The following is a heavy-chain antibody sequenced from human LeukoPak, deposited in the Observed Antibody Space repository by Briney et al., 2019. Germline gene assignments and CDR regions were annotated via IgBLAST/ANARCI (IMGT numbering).Heavy chain of an antibody. J-gene: IGHJ4*02. CDR2: ISGSGGSS. CDR1: GFTFSSYA. CDR3: AKDPYDKEVYYFDY. V-gene: IGHV3-23*01. Sequence: GGSLRLSCAASGFTFSSYAMSWVRQAPGKGLEWVSVISGSGGSSYYADSVKGRFTISRDNSKNTLYLQMNSLRAEDTAVYYCAKDPYDKEVYYFDYWGQGTLVTVSS. D-gene: IGHD3-9*01.